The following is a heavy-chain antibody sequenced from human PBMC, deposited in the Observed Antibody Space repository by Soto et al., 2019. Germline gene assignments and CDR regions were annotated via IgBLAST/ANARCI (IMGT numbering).Heavy chain of an antibody. Sequence: PWETLSLTCTFSVVSINSYYWSCIRHPPGKGLEWIGYIYYGGSTNYNPSLKSRVTISVDTSKNQFSLKLSSVTAADTAVYYCAGSNRSYRAIEARPFEYWGQGTLVTVSS. CDR1: VVSINSYY. CDR2: IYYGGST. CDR3: AGSNRSYRAIEARPFEY. V-gene: IGHV4-59*01. D-gene: IGHD6-6*01. J-gene: IGHJ4*02.